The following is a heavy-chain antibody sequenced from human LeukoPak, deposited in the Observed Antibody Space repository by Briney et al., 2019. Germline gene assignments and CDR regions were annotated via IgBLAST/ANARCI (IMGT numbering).Heavy chain of an antibody. CDR3: ARGRGSYGSRSYGKQSFDY. V-gene: IGHV4-34*01. Sequence: PSETLSLTCAVDGGSFSGYYWSWIRQPPGKGLEWIGEINHSGSTNYNPSLKSRVTISVDTSKNQFSLKLSSVTAADTAVYYCARGRGSYGSRSYGKQSFDYWGQGTLVTVSS. CDR2: INHSGST. J-gene: IGHJ4*02. CDR1: GGSFSGYY. D-gene: IGHD3-10*01.